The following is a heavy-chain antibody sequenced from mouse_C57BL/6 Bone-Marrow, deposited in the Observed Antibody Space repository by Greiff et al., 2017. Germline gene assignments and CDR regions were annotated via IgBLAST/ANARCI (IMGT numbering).Heavy chain of an antibody. Sequence: EVKLMESVAELVRPGASVKLSCTASGFNIKNTYMHWVKQRPEQSLEWIGRIDPANGNTKYAPKFQGKATITVDTSSNTAYLQLNSLTSEDAASYDCYREGCDEFAYWGQGTLVTVAS. J-gene: IGHJ3*01. V-gene: IGHV14-3*01. CDR1: GFNIKNTY. CDR2: IDPANGNT. CDR3: YREGCDEFAY.